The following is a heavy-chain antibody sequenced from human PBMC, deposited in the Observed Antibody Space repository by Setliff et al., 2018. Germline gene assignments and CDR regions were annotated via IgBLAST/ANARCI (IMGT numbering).Heavy chain of an antibody. Sequence: SETLSLTCTVSGGSIINSYYWSWIRQPAGKGLEWIGRXSTXXXXXXXXXXXSRVXXSLDTSKNQFSLKLTSMTAADTAVYYCARDQWVRSPPLYFSYSMDVWGQGTTVTVSS. CDR1: GGSIINSYY. CDR3: ARDQWVRSPPLYFSYSMDV. J-gene: IGHJ6*02. CDR2: XSTXXXX. D-gene: IGHD5-12*01. V-gene: IGHV4-4*07.